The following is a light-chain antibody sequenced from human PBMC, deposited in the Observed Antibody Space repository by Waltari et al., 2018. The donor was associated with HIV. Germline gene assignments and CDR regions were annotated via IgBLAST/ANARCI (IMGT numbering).Light chain of an antibody. V-gene: IGKV4-1*01. J-gene: IGKJ4*01. Sequence: LGERATINCKSSQTVLYTSNNKNYLAWYQQKPGQPPKLLIYWASTRESGVPDRFSGSGSGTDFTLTISNMQAADVAVYYCQQYYGNPLTFGGGTKVEIK. CDR3: QQYYGNPLT. CDR2: WAS. CDR1: QTVLYTSNNKNY.